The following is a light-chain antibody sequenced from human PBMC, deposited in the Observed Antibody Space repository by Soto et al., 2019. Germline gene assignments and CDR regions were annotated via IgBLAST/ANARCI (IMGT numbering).Light chain of an antibody. V-gene: IGKV1-27*01. CDR1: QGIGNS. CDR3: QKYNTVPAT. J-gene: IGKJ5*01. Sequence: DIQMTQSPPSLSASVGDRVTITYRASQGIGNSLAWYQQKPGTVPKLLIYSASTLQSGVPSRFSGSGSGTDFTLTISSLQPEDVAAYYCQKYNTVPATFGQGTRLEIK. CDR2: SAS.